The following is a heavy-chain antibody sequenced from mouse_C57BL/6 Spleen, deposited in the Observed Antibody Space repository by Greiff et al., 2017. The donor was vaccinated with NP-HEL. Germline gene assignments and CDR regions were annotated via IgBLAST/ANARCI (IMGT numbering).Heavy chain of an antibody. D-gene: IGHD2-3*01. CDR3: AIDDGYYRFAY. Sequence: VQLQQSGAELVKPGASVKVSCKASGYTFTSYWMHWVKQRPGQGLEWIGRIHPSDSDTNYNQKFKGKATLTVDKSSSTAYMQLSSLTSKDSAVYYCAIDDGYYRFAYWGQGTLVTVSA. J-gene: IGHJ3*01. CDR2: IHPSDSDT. V-gene: IGHV1-74*01. CDR1: GYTFTSYW.